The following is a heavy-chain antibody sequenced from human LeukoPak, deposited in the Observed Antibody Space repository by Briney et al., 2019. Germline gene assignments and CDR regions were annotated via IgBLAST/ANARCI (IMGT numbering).Heavy chain of an antibody. CDR3: ARGMAWFGECQFDP. Sequence: ASVKVSCKASGYTFTSYDINWVRQATGQGLEWMGWMNPNSGNTGYAQKFQGRVTMTRNTSISTAYMELSSLRSEDTAVYYCARGMAWFGECQFDPWGQGTLVTVSS. J-gene: IGHJ5*02. D-gene: IGHD3-10*01. CDR1: GYTFTSYD. V-gene: IGHV1-8*01. CDR2: MNPNSGNT.